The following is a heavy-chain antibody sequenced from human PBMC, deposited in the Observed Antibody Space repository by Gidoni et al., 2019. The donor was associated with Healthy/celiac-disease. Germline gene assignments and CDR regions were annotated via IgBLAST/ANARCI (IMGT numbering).Heavy chain of an antibody. D-gene: IGHD2-15*01. Sequence: VQLVPSGAEVNKPGSSVTVSCKASGGTFTSYAISWVRQAPGQGLEWMGGIIPIFGTANYAQKFQGRVTITADESTSTAYMELSSLRSEDTAVYYCARVEEYCSGGSCYPYFDYWGQGTLVTVSS. V-gene: IGHV1-69*01. CDR3: ARVEEYCSGGSCYPYFDY. CDR2: IIPIFGTA. J-gene: IGHJ4*02. CDR1: GGTFTSYA.